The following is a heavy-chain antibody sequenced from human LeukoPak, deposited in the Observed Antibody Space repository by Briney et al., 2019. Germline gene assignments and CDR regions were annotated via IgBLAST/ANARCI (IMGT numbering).Heavy chain of an antibody. V-gene: IGHV4-34*01. D-gene: IGHD3-22*01. J-gene: IGHJ3*02. CDR3: ARDGYWHAFDI. CDR1: GGSFSGYY. CDR2: INHSGST. Sequence: SETLSLTCAVYGGSFSGYYWSWIRQPPGKGLEWIGEINHSGSTNYNPSLKSRVTISVDTSKNQFSLKLSSVTAADTAVYYCARDGYWHAFDIWGQGTMVTVSS.